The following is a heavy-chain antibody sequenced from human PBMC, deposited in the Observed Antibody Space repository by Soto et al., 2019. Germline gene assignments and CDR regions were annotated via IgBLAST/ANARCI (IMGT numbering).Heavy chain of an antibody. CDR1: GGSISSYY. J-gene: IGHJ6*02. Sequence: QVQLQESGPGLVKPSETLSLTCTVSGGSISSYYWSWIRQPPGKELEWIGYIYYSGSTNYNPSLKSRVTISVDTSKNQFSLKLSSVTAADTAVYYCAREHCSGGSCYSEIGRGMDVWGQGTTVTVSS. CDR2: IYYSGST. D-gene: IGHD2-15*01. CDR3: AREHCSGGSCYSEIGRGMDV. V-gene: IGHV4-59*01.